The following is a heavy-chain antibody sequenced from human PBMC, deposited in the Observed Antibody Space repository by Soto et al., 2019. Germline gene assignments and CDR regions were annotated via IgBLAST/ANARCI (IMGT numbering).Heavy chain of an antibody. CDR3: ARPSTIFGVVPLAY. CDR2: INAGNGNT. D-gene: IGHD3-3*01. CDR1: GYTFTSYP. Sequence: KVSFKASGYTFTSYPMHWVRQSPGQRLEWMGWINAGNGNTKYSQKFQGRVTITRDTSASTAYMELSSLRSEDTAVYYCARPSTIFGVVPLAYWGQGTLVTVSS. J-gene: IGHJ4*02. V-gene: IGHV1-3*01.